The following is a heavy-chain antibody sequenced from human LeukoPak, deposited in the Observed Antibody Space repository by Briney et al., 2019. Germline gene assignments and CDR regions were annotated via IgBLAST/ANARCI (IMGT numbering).Heavy chain of an antibody. J-gene: IGHJ6*02. D-gene: IGHD2/OR15-2a*01. CDR3: ARDPFRRSMDV. CDR2: ISYSGST. CDR1: GDSVSSYY. V-gene: IGHV4-59*02. Sequence: SETLSLTCTVSGDSVSSYYWSWIRQPPGKGLEWIGYISYSGSTNYNPSLKSRVTISLDTSKNQFSLELSSVTAADTAIYYCARDPFRRSMDVWGQGTTVTVSS.